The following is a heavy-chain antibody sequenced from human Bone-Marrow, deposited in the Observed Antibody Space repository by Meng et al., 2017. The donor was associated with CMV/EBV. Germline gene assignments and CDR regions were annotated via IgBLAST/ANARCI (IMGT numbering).Heavy chain of an antibody. J-gene: IGHJ6*02. CDR2: ISAYNGNT. Sequence: ASVKVSCKASGYTFTSYGISWVRQAHGQGLEWMGWISAYNGNTNYAQKLQGRVTMTTDTSTSTAYMELRSLRSDDTAVYYCATWNYYYYYGMDVWGQGTTVTVSS. CDR1: GYTFTSYG. D-gene: IGHD1-1*01. V-gene: IGHV1-18*01. CDR3: ATWNYYYYYGMDV.